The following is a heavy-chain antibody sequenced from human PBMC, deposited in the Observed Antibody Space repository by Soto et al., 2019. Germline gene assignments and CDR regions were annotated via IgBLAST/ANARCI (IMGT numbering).Heavy chain of an antibody. CDR3: ARGGHSGYYSYYYYGMDV. CDR2: ISYDGSNK. CDR1: GFTFSSYA. D-gene: IGHD3-22*01. V-gene: IGHV3-30-3*01. Sequence: GGSLRLSCAASGFTFSSYAMHWVRQAPGKGLEWVAVISYDGSNKYYADSVKGRFTISRDNSKNTLYLQMNSLRAEDTAVYYCARGGHSGYYSYYYYGMDVWGQGTTVTVSS. J-gene: IGHJ6*02.